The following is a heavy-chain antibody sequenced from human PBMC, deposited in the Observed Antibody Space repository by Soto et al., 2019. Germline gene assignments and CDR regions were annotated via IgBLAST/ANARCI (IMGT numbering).Heavy chain of an antibody. J-gene: IGHJ5*02. D-gene: IGHD2-2*01. CDR3: ARDQGYCSSTSCCSWFDP. CDR1: GGSISSSNW. Sequence: LCGGSISSSNWWSWVRQPPGKGLEWIGEIYHSGSTNYNPSLKSRVTISVDKSKNQFSLKLSSVTAADTAVYYCARDQGYCSSTSCCSWFDPWGQGTLVTVSS. CDR2: IYHSGST. V-gene: IGHV4-4*02.